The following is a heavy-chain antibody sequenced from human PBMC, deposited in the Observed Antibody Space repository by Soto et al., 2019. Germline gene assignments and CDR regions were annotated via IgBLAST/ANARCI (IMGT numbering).Heavy chain of an antibody. Sequence: QVQLVESGGGVVQPGRSLRLSCAASGFTFSSYGMHWVRQAPGKGLEWVAVIWYDGSNKYYADSVKGRFTISRDNSKNTLYLQMNSLRAEDTAVYYCARSRDGSYYYYGMDVWGQGTTVTVS. CDR3: ARSRDGSYYYYGMDV. CDR1: GFTFSSYG. CDR2: IWYDGSNK. D-gene: IGHD3-10*01. V-gene: IGHV3-33*01. J-gene: IGHJ6*02.